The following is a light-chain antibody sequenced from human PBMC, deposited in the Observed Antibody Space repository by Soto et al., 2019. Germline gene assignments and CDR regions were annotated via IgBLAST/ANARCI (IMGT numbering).Light chain of an antibody. V-gene: IGKV1-5*03. CDR2: KAS. J-gene: IGKJ1*01. CDR1: QTIRSW. CDR3: QQGNIFPWT. Sequence: DIQMTQSPSTLSGSVGDRVTITCRASQTIRSWLAWYQQKPGKAPKLLIYKASTLKSGVPSRFSGSGSGTDFTLTISSLQPEDFASYYCQQGNIFPWTFGQGTKVDIK.